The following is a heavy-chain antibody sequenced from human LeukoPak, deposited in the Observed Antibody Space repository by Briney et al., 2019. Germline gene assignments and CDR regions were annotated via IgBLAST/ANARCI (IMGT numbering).Heavy chain of an antibody. D-gene: IGHD6-6*01. CDR3: ARGPSSSYLFDP. CDR1: GGSINNYY. V-gene: IGHV4-4*07. Sequence: SETLSLTCTVSGGSINNYYWSWIRQPAGKGLEWIGRIYSSGNTYCNPSLKSRVTMSVDTSKDQFSLKLSSVTAADTAVYYCARGPSSSYLFDPWGQGTLVTVSS. J-gene: IGHJ5*02. CDR2: IYSSGNT.